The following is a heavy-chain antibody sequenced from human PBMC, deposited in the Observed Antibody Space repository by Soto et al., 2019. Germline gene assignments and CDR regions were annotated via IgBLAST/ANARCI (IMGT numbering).Heavy chain of an antibody. CDR2: IYYSGST. D-gene: IGHD4-17*01. CDR1: GGSISSSSYY. Sequence: QLQLQESGPGLVKPSETLSLTCTVSGGSISSSSYYWGWIRQPPGKGLEWIGSIYYSGSTYYNPSLKSRVTISVDTSKNQFPLKLSSVTAAGTAVYYCARTAYGDYDGAFDIWGQGTMVTVSS. J-gene: IGHJ3*02. V-gene: IGHV4-39*01. CDR3: ARTAYGDYDGAFDI.